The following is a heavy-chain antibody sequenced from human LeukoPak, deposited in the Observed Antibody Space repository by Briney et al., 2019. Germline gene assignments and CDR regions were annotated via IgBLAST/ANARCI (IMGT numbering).Heavy chain of an antibody. CDR3: AAQRGASLHDFWSTRLFDP. CDR1: GFTFHTSA. Sequence: ASAKVSCKASGFTFHTSAMQWVRQARGQRLEWIGWIVLGSGNTVYSHKFHDRVIITRDMSTSTVYMELDSLGSEDTAVYYCAAQRGASLHDFWSTRLFDPWGQGTLVTVSS. J-gene: IGHJ5*02. CDR2: IVLGSGNT. V-gene: IGHV1-58*02. D-gene: IGHD3-3*01.